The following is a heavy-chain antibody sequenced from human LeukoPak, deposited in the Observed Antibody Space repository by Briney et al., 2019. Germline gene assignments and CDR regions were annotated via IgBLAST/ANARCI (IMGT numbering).Heavy chain of an antibody. J-gene: IGHJ4*02. CDR3: AKLWGYDDVGATQFDY. Sequence: GGSLRLSCAASGFTFSSYGMHWVRQAPGKGLEWVAVIWYGGSNKYYADSVKGRFTISRDNSKNTLYLQMNSLRAEDTAVYYCAKLWGYDDVGATQFDYWGQGTLVTVSS. CDR2: IWYGGSNK. D-gene: IGHD1-26*01. CDR1: GFTFSSYG. V-gene: IGHV3-30*02.